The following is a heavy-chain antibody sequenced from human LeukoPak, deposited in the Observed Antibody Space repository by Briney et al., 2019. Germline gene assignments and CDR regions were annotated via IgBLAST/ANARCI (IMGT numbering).Heavy chain of an antibody. CDR3: ARAPTTVATKPFDY. Sequence: SETLSLTCTVSGGSISGGGYYWSWIRQHPGKGLEWIGYIYYSGSTYYNPSLKSRVTISVDTSKNQFSLKLSSVTAADTAVYYCARAPTTVATKPFDYWGQGTLVTVSS. D-gene: IGHD4-17*01. J-gene: IGHJ4*02. V-gene: IGHV4-31*03. CDR1: GGSISGGGYY. CDR2: IYYSGST.